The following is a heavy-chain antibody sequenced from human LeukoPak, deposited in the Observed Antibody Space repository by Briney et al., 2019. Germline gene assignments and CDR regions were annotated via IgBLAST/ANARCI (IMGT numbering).Heavy chain of an antibody. V-gene: IGHV4-4*07. CDR3: ARYGYTASHLFLDF. CDR1: AGSIKCYY. CDR2: IYTTGKT. D-gene: IGHD5-18*01. J-gene: IGHJ4*02. Sequence: SETLSLTYTVSAGSIKCYYGVWLRQPAGRGLEWIGRIYTTGKTDYNPSLKSRLTMSVDTSKRQFSLNLRSVTAADTAIYYSARYGYTASHLFLDFWSQGTLVTVSS.